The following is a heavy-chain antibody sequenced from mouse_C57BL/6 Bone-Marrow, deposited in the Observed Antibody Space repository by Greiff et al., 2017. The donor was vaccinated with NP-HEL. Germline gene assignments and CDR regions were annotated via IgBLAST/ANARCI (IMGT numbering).Heavy chain of an antibody. CDR2: ISDGGSYT. CDR3: ARDRYGKSGAIDY. CDR1: GFTFSSYA. J-gene: IGHJ4*01. Sequence: EVKVVESGGGLVKPGGSLKLSCAASGFTFSSYAMSWVRQTPEKRLEWVATISDGGSYTYYPANVKGRFTISRDNAKNTLYLQMSSLKSEDTAMYYCARDRYGKSGAIDYWGQGTSLTVSS. V-gene: IGHV5-4*01. D-gene: IGHD1-1*01.